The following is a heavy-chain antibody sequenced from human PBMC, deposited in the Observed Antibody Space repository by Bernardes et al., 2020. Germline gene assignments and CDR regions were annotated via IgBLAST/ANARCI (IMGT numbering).Heavy chain of an antibody. Sequence: ASVEVCCKASGYTFTGYYMHWVRQAPGQGLEWMGWINPNSGGTNYAQKFQGRVTMTRDTSISTAYMELSRLRSDDTAVYYCARVGPLGPVLEPYDYWGQGTLVTVSS. J-gene: IGHJ4*02. V-gene: IGHV1-2*02. CDR3: ARVGPLGPVLEPYDY. CDR2: INPNSGGT. CDR1: GYTFTGYY. D-gene: IGHD1-1*01.